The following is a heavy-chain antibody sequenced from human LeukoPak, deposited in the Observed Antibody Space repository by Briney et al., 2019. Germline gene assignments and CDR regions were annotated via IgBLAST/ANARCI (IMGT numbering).Heavy chain of an antibody. D-gene: IGHD2-2*01. CDR3: ARGRLDCSATSCYEI. J-gene: IGHJ4*02. CDR1: GYTFTNYD. V-gene: IGHV1-8*01. CDR2: MNPNSGNT. Sequence: ASVKVSCKASGYTFTNYDINWVRQATGQGLEWMGWMNPNSGNTGYAQNFQGRVTMTRNTSITTAYMDLGSLTSDDTAVYYCARGRLDCSATSCYEIWGQGTLVTVSS.